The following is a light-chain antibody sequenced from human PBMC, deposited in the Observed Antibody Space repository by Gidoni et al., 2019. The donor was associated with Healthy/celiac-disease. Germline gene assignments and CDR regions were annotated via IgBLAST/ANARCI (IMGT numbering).Light chain of an antibody. CDR1: QSVSSSY. CDR3: QQYGSSPYT. CDR2: AAS. Sequence: IVLTQSPGTLSLSPGERATLPCRASQSVSSSYLAWYQQKPGQAPRLLIYAASSRATGIPDRCSGSGSGTDFTLTISRLEPEDFAVYYCQQYGSSPYTFGQGTKLEIK. J-gene: IGKJ2*01. V-gene: IGKV3-20*01.